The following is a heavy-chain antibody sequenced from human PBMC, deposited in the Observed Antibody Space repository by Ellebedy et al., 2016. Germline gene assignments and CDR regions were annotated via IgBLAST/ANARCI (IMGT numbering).Heavy chain of an antibody. CDR1: GFTFSSYY. J-gene: IGHJ4*02. D-gene: IGHD2-8*01. CDR2: VNKDGSGT. CDR3: VRDNDRCSFDY. V-gene: IGHV3-74*01. Sequence: GGSLRLSCAASGFTFSSYYIHWVRQAPGKGLVWVSRVNKDGSGTSYADSVRGRFTISRDNAKNTLYLQMNSLGAEDTAVYYCVRDNDRCSFDYWGQGTLVTISS.